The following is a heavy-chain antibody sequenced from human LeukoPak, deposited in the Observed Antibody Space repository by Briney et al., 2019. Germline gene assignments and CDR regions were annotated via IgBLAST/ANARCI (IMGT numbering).Heavy chain of an antibody. CDR3: AQSSGSYSRGYGMDV. CDR2: IYYSGST. D-gene: IGHD3-10*01. V-gene: IGHV4-59*01. J-gene: IGHJ6*02. Sequence: PSETLSLTCTVSGGSISSYYWSWIRQSPGKGLEWIGYIYYSGSTNYNPSLKSRVTISVDTSKNQFSLKLSSVTAADTAVYYCAQSSGSYSRGYGMDVWGQGTTVTVS. CDR1: GGSISSYY.